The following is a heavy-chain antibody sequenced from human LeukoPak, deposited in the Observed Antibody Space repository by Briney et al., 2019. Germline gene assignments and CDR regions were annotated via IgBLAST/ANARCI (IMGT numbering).Heavy chain of an antibody. CDR3: AKSTALRFLARAYYYYYYMDV. D-gene: IGHD3-3*01. CDR1: GFTFSSYS. V-gene: IGHV3-21*04. CDR2: ISSSSSYI. Sequence: GGSLRLSCAASGFTFSSYSMNWVRQAPGEGLEWVSSISSSSSYIYYADSVKGRFTISRDNAKNTLYLQMNSLRAEDTAVYYCAKSTALRFLARAYYYYYYMDVWGKGTTVTVSS. J-gene: IGHJ6*03.